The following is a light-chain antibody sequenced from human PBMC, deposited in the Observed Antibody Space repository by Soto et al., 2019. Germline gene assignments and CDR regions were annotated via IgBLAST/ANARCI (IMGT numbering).Light chain of an antibody. CDR3: QQYNNWPL. CDR1: QSVSSN. J-gene: IGKJ4*01. V-gene: IGKV3-15*01. Sequence: EIVMTQSPATLSVSPGERATLCCRASQSVSSNLAWYQQKPGQAPRLLIYGASTRATGIPARLSGSGSGTEFTLTISSLKSEDFAVYYCQQYNNWPLFGGGTKVDIK. CDR2: GAS.